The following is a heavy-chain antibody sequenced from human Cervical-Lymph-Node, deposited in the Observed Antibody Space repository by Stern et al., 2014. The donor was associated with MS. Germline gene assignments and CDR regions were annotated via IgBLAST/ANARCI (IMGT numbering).Heavy chain of an antibody. J-gene: IGHJ4*02. D-gene: IGHD3-3*01. CDR3: AKDLSGVLSGYVVS. V-gene: IGHV3-30*18. CDR1: GFIFSSSG. Sequence: VQLEESGGGVVQPGRSLRLSCAASGFIFSSSGMHWVRQAPGKGLEWVAALSHDGTYEYYSDSVRGRFTISRENSEDTLFLQMNSLNPEDTAVYYCAKDLSGVLSGYVVSWGQGILVTVSS. CDR2: LSHDGTYE.